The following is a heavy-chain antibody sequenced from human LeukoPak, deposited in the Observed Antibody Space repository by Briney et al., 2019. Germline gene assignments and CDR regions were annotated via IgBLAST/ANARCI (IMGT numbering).Heavy chain of an antibody. CDR3: ARVDGAMGSLDY. CDR2: INQDGRKK. D-gene: IGHD5-18*01. V-gene: IGHV3-7*02. Sequence: GGSLRLSCAASGFSFRTHWMSWVRQAPGKGLEWVANINQDGRKKFYVDSVEGRFTISRDNAKNTLYLQMNSLRAEDTAVYYCARVDGAMGSLDYWGQGMLVTVSS. J-gene: IGHJ4*02. CDR1: GFSFRTHW.